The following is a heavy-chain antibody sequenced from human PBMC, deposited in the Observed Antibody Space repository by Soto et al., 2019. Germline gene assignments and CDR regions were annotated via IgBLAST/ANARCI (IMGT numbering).Heavy chain of an antibody. D-gene: IGHD3-16*01. J-gene: IGHJ5*02. CDR3: ARVYDFILGSLWGEKPKYNWFDP. V-gene: IGHV4-59*01. Sequence: PSETLYLTCTVSGGSISGYYWSWIRQPPGKGLERIGYIYYSGSTNYNPSLKSRDTISGYTSKNQYTLKLSSVTAADNAVYYCARVYDFILGSLWGEKPKYNWFDPWGPGTLVTVSS. CDR1: GGSISGYY. CDR2: IYYSGST.